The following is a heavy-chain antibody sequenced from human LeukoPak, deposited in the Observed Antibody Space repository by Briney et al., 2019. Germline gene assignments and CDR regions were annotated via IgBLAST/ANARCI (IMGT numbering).Heavy chain of an antibody. D-gene: IGHD2-2*01. V-gene: IGHV4-61*02. CDR2: IYTSGST. CDR3: ARDIVVVPAATWYFDL. Sequence: SQTLSLTCTVSGGSISSGSYYWSWIRQPAGKGLEWIVRIYTSGSTNYNPSLKSRVTISVDTSKNQFSLKLSSVTAADTAVYYCARDIVVVPAATWYFDLWGRGTLVTVSS. CDR1: GGSISSGSYY. J-gene: IGHJ2*01.